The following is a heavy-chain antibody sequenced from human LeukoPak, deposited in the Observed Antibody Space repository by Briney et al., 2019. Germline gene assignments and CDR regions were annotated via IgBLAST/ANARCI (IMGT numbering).Heavy chain of an antibody. Sequence: GGSLRLSCAASGFSISTFEMNWVRQAPGKGLEWVANINQDGSEKYYVDSVKGRFSISRDNAKNSLYVQMNSLRAEDTAVYYCARARDMGVWGQGTTVTVSS. V-gene: IGHV3-7*04. CDR1: GFSISTFE. CDR3: ARARDMGV. CDR2: INQDGSEK. J-gene: IGHJ6*02.